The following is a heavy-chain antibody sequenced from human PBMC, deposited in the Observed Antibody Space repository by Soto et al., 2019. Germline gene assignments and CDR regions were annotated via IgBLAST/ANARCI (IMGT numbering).Heavy chain of an antibody. CDR1: GFTFDDYA. D-gene: IGHD3-10*01. Sequence: PGGSLRLSCAASGFTFDDYAMHWVRQAPGKGLEWVSGISWNSGSIGYADSVKGRFTISRDNAKNSLYLQMNSLRAEDTALYYCAKGLGLRGVIITGIDYWGQGTLVTVSS. CDR2: ISWNSGSI. CDR3: AKGLGLRGVIITGIDY. V-gene: IGHV3-9*01. J-gene: IGHJ4*02.